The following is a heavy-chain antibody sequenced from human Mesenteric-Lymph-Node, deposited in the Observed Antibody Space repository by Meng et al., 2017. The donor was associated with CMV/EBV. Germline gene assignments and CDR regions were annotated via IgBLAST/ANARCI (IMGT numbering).Heavy chain of an antibody. Sequence: SLKISCSASGFAFSGHGMHWVRQAPGKGLEWVAVIWFDGSKTYYADSVKGRFTISRDNRKSMLYLQMNNLRAEDTAVYHCVKIKTGGSYYYYGMDVWGQGTTVTVSS. J-gene: IGHJ6*01. D-gene: IGHD1-26*01. CDR1: GFAFSGHG. V-gene: IGHV3-33*06. CDR2: IWFDGSKT. CDR3: VKIKTGGSYYYYGMDV.